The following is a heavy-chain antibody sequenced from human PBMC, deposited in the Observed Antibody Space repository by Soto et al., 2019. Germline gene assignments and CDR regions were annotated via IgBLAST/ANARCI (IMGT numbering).Heavy chain of an antibody. Sequence: QAGGSLRLSCVASGFSFDYYAIHWVRQAPGKGLERVAVLSFNSSDKNYADSVKDRFTISRDNSKNTLYLQMNSLRVEDTGVYYCARDTRCMTMHCQPHYGMDLWGQGTTVTVSS. CDR1: GFSFDYYA. CDR3: ARDTRCMTMHCQPHYGMDL. D-gene: IGHD3-10*01. V-gene: IGHV3-30*01. CDR2: LSFNSSDK. J-gene: IGHJ6*02.